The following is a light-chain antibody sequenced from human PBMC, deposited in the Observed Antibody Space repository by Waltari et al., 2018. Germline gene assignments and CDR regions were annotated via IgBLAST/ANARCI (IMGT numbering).Light chain of an antibody. J-gene: IGKJ4*01. CDR1: QTINTS. CDR2: GAS. V-gene: IGKV1-39*01. Sequence: DIQMTPSPSSLSASVRDSVIITCRAGQTINTSLSWYKQKPGQAPKDLVLGASRLQSEVPSRFSGSGSVTDFTLTIDSLQPEDFATYYCQQTYSPPLTFGGGTKVDIK. CDR3: QQTYSPPLT.